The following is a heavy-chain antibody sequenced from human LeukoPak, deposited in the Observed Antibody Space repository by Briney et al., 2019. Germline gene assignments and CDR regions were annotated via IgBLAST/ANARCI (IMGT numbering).Heavy chain of an antibody. D-gene: IGHD6-13*01. CDR1: GFTFSRYW. Sequence: GSLXLSCAASGFTFSRYWMSWVRQARGKGREGVANINQDGSEKYYVDSVKGRFTISRDNAKNSLYLQMNSLRAEDTAVYYCARLSEQQDYFDCWGQGALVTVSS. V-gene: IGHV3-7*01. CDR2: INQDGSEK. CDR3: ARLSEQQDYFDC. J-gene: IGHJ4*02.